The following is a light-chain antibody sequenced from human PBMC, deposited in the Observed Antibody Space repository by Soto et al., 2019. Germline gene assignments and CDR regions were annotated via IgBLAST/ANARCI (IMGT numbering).Light chain of an antibody. CDR3: QQYNEWPET. CDR1: QSVSNN. Sequence: EIVMTQSPATLSVSPGERATLSCRASQSVSNNLAWYQQKPGQAPRLLIYGASTRATGIPARFSGSGSGTEFTLTINSLQSEDFAVFYCQQYNEWPETFGQGTKVDIK. J-gene: IGKJ1*01. CDR2: GAS. V-gene: IGKV3-15*01.